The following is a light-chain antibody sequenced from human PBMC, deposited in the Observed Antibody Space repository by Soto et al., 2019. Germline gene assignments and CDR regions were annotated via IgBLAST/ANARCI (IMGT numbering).Light chain of an antibody. Sequence: DIQMTQSPSSLSASVGARVSITCQASQDIRTSLSWFQQKPGRAPKLLIYGASNLETGVPSRFRGSGSGTDFTFTISSLQPVDIATYYCQQYDNLPPFTFGPGTKVDIK. J-gene: IGKJ3*01. V-gene: IGKV1-33*01. CDR1: QDIRTS. CDR3: QQYDNLPPFT. CDR2: GAS.